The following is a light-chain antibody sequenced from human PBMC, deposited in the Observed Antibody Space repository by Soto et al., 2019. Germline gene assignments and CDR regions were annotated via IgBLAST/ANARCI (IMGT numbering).Light chain of an antibody. J-gene: IGLJ3*02. V-gene: IGLV2-23*01. CDR3: CSYAGSRTWV. CDR2: EAT. CDR1: SSDVGGYNL. Sequence: QSALTQPASVSGSPGQSITISCTGTSSDVGGYNLVSWYQQHPGKAPQLIIYEATKRPSGISDRFSASKSGETASLTISGLQAEDEADYHCCSYAGSRTWVFGGGTKVTVL.